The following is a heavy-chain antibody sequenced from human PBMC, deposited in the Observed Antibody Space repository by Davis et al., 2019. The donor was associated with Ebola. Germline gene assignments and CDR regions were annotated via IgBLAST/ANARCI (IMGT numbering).Heavy chain of an antibody. CDR2: IYTSGST. Sequence: PSETLSLTCTVSGGSISSGSYYWSWIRQPAGKGLAWIGHIYTSGSTNYNPSLKSRVTISVDTSKNQFALKLSSVTAADTAVYYCARSPAYYYMDVWGKGTTVTVSS. J-gene: IGHJ6*03. CDR1: GGSISSGSYY. CDR3: ARSPAYYYMDV. V-gene: IGHV4-61*09. D-gene: IGHD6-25*01.